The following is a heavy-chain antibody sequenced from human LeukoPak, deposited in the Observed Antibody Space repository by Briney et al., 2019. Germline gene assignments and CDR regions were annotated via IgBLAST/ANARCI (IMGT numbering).Heavy chain of an antibody. CDR2: ISWDGGST. CDR3: AKDAGGFGELLELDY. V-gene: IGHV3-43D*03. J-gene: IGHJ4*02. CDR1: GFTFGDYG. D-gene: IGHD3-10*01. Sequence: GGSLRLSCAASGFTFGDYGMSWVRQAPGKGLEWVSLISWDGGSTYYADSVKGRFTISRDNSKNSLYLQMNSLRAEDTALYYCAKDAGGFGELLELDYWGQGTLVTVSS.